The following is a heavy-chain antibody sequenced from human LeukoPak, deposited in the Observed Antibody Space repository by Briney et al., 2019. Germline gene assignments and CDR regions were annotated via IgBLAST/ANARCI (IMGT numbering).Heavy chain of an antibody. J-gene: IGHJ5*02. D-gene: IGHD1-1*01. CDR2: ISYSGST. V-gene: IGHV4-59*08. CDR1: GGSISSSY. Sequence: SETLSLTCIVSGGSISSSYWNWIRQPPGKGLEWIGYISYSGSTNYNPSLKSRVTISLDTSKNQFSLNLRSVTAADTAVYYCARQAGRERPFLTWGQGTLVTVSS. CDR3: ARQAGRERPFLT.